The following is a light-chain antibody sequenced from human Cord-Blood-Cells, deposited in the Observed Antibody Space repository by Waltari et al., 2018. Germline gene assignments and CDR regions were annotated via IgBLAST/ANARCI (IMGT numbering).Light chain of an antibody. V-gene: IGLV2-8*01. CDR1: RSDVGGYNY. CDR3: SSYAGSNNYV. CDR2: EVS. Sequence: QSALTQPPSASGSPGQSVPLPCPGTRSDVGGYNYVPWYQQHPGKAPKLMIYEVSKRPSGVPDRFSGSKSGNTASLTVSGLQAEDEADYYCSSYAGSNNYVFGTGTKVTVL. J-gene: IGLJ1*01.